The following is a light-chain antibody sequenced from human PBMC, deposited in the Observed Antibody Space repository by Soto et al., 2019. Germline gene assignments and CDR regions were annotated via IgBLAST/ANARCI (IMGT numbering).Light chain of an antibody. CDR3: SSRTPSNPGV. CDR1: STDVGAYDL. V-gene: IGLV2-14*03. Sequence: QSALTQPASVSGSPGQSIAISCTGTSTDVGAYDLVSWYQQHPDKAPKLLIYDISNRPSGVSDRFSGSKSVNTATLTISGLQAEDEADYYSSSRTPSNPGVFGTGTKVNVL. J-gene: IGLJ1*01. CDR2: DIS.